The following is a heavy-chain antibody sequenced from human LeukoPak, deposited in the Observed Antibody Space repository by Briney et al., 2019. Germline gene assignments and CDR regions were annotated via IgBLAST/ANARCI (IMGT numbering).Heavy chain of an antibody. CDR1: GGSISSSSYY. V-gene: IGHV4-39*01. CDR3: ARHLGAYSSSWYNNWFYP. J-gene: IGHJ5*02. CDR2: IYYSGST. Sequence: SETLSLTCTVSGGSISSSSYYWGWIRQPPGKGLEWIGSIYYSGSTYYNPSLKSRVTISVDTSKNQFSLKLSSVTAADTAVYYCARHLGAYSSSWYNNWFYPWGQGTLVTVSS. D-gene: IGHD6-13*01.